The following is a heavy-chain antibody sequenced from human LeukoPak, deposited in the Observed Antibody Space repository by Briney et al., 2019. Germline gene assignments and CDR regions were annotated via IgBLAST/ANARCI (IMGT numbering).Heavy chain of an antibody. Sequence: SETLSLTCAVYGGSFSGYYWSWIRQPPGKGLEWIGEINHSGSTNYNPSLKSRVTISVDTSKNQFSLKLSSVTAADTAVYYCARGKPYFDYWGQGTLVTVSS. CDR2: INHSGST. V-gene: IGHV4-34*01. CDR3: ARGKPYFDY. CDR1: GGSFSGYY. J-gene: IGHJ4*02.